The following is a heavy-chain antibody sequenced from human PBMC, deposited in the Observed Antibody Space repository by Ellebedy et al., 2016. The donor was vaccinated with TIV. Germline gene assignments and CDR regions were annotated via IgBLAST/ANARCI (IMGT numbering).Heavy chain of an antibody. D-gene: IGHD3-10*01. CDR3: ARRSRGPSYYFDY. Sequence: GESLKISCAASGFTVSSNYMTWVRQAPGKGLGWISYISGSGGMTDHADSVKGRFTISRDNAKNSLYLQLSRLRAEDTAVYYCARRSRGPSYYFDYWGQGALVTVSS. J-gene: IGHJ4*02. CDR2: ISGSGGMT. CDR1: GFTVSSNY. V-gene: IGHV3-11*01.